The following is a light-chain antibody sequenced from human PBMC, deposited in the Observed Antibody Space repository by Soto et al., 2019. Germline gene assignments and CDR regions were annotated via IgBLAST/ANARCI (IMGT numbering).Light chain of an antibody. CDR1: QSVSSSF. CDR2: GAS. V-gene: IGKV3-20*01. Sequence: IVLTQSPGTLSGSPGERATLSCWASQSVSSSFVAWYQQKPGQAPRLLIYGASTRTTGIPDRFSGSGSGTDFTLTIGRLEPGDFAVYYCLHYGGSPLTFGQGTRLEIK. J-gene: IGKJ5*01. CDR3: LHYGGSPLT.